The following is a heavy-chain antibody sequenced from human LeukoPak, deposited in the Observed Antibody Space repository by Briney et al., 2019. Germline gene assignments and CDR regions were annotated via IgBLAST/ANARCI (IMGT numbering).Heavy chain of an antibody. CDR1: GYTFTSYG. V-gene: IGHV1-18*01. J-gene: IGHJ4*02. CDR2: ISAYNGNT. Sequence: ASVKVSCKASGYTFTSYGFNWVRQAPGQGLEWMGWISAYNGNTNSAQKLQGRVTMTTDISTSTAYMELRSLRSDDTAVYYCASGIQLWLFDYWGQGTLVTVSS. D-gene: IGHD5-18*01. CDR3: ASGIQLWLFDY.